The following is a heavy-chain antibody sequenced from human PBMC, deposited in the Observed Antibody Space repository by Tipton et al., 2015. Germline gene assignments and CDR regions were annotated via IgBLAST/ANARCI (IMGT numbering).Heavy chain of an antibody. Sequence: TLSLTCHVSGASITTTNHYWAWIRQSPGKGLQWIGSTYHTGDSSYNPSLKSRATIFADTSENYFALRLTSVTAADTAVYYCARSLYYYQTTWFDPWGRGTLVTVSS. J-gene: IGHJ5*02. D-gene: IGHD3-10*01. CDR1: GASITTTNHY. CDR3: ARSLYYYQTTWFDP. CDR2: TYHTGDS. V-gene: IGHV4-39*02.